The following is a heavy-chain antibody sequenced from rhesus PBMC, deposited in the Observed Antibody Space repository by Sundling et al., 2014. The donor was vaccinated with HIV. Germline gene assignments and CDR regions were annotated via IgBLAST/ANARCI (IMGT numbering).Heavy chain of an antibody. Sequence: QVQLQESGPGLVKPSETLSLTCAVSGGSLSSNYWTWIRQAPGKGLEWIGRIDGDDGSTDYNPSLKSRVTISIDRSKSQFSLTLNSLTAADTGVYYCARGGITAGRWGQGLLVTVSS. J-gene: IGHJ4*01. CDR1: GGSLSSNY. V-gene: IGHV4-160*01. D-gene: IGHD6-19*01. CDR2: IDGDDGST. CDR3: ARGGITAGR.